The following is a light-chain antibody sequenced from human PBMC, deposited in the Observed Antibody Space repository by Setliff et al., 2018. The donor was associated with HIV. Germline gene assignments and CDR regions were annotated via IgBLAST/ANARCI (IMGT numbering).Light chain of an antibody. CDR2: DVS. Sequence: QSVLTQPASVSGSPGQSITISCTGTSSDVGGYIYVSWYQQHPGKASKLMIYDVSSRPSGVSYRFSGSKSGNTASLTISGLQAEDEADYYCSSYTSSSTSSFGGGTKVTVL. V-gene: IGLV2-14*03. CDR3: SSYTSSSTSS. CDR1: SSDVGGYIY. J-gene: IGLJ3*02.